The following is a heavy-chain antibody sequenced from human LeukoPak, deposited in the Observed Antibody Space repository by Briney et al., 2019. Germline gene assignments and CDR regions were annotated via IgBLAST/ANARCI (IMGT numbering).Heavy chain of an antibody. J-gene: IGHJ4*02. D-gene: IGHD3-10*01. Sequence: ASVKVSCKASGYTFTSYAIHWVRQAPGQRLEWMGWISAGNGNTKYSQNFQGRVTIIRDTSATTAYMELSSLTSEDTAVYYCARGRRTDVARGSYYFDYWGQGTLVSVSS. CDR1: GYTFTSYA. CDR3: ARGRRTDVARGSYYFDY. CDR2: ISAGNGNT. V-gene: IGHV1-3*01.